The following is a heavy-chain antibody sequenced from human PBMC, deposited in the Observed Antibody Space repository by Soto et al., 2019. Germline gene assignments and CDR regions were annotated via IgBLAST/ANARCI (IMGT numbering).Heavy chain of an antibody. Sequence: QVQLQESGPGLVKPSETLSLTCTVSGGSISSYYWSWIRQPPGKGLEWIGYIYYSGSTNYNPSLKSRVTISVDTSTNQFSLKLSSVTAADTAVYYCARGHSGSYRTGEGYYYGMDVWGQGTTVTVSS. CDR3: ARGHSGSYRTGEGYYYGMDV. V-gene: IGHV4-59*01. J-gene: IGHJ6*02. D-gene: IGHD1-26*01. CDR2: IYYSGST. CDR1: GGSISSYY.